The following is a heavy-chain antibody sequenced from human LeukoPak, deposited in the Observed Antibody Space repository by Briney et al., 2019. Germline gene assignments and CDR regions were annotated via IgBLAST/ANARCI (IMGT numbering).Heavy chain of an antibody. CDR3: AKDHCFHCGFDY. D-gene: IGHD2-21*01. J-gene: IGHJ4*02. Sequence: GGSLRLSCAASGFTFSTYGMHWVRQAPGKGLEWVAVISYDGSNEYYADSVKGRFSNSRDNSKNTLSLQMNSLRAEDTAVYYCAKDHCFHCGFDYWGQGTLVTVSS. CDR1: GFTFSTYG. V-gene: IGHV3-30*18. CDR2: ISYDGSNE.